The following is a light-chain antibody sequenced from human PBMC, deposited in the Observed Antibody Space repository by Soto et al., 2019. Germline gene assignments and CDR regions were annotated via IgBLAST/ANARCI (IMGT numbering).Light chain of an antibody. Sequence: DIQMTPSPSSLSASVGDRVTITCQASQDISNYLNWYQQKPGKAPKLLIYDASNLETAVPSRFSGSGYGTDFTFTISSLQPDDIATYYCKQYDNLPPYTFGQGTKLEI. V-gene: IGKV1-33*01. J-gene: IGKJ2*01. CDR2: DAS. CDR3: KQYDNLPPYT. CDR1: QDISNY.